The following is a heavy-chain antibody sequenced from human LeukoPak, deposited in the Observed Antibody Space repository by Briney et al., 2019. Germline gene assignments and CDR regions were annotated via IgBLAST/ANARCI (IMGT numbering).Heavy chain of an antibody. CDR3: ARGYYGSVTYYNAEKHGMDV. CDR1: GFTFSDYA. D-gene: IGHD3-10*01. Sequence: GGSLRLSCAASGFTFSDYAMNWVRQAPGKGLEWVSYISSSSSTIYYAGSVKGRFTISRDNAKNSLYLQMNSLRAEDTAVYYCARGYYGSVTYYNAEKHGMDVWGQGTTVTVSS. CDR2: ISSSSSTI. J-gene: IGHJ6*01. V-gene: IGHV3-48*04.